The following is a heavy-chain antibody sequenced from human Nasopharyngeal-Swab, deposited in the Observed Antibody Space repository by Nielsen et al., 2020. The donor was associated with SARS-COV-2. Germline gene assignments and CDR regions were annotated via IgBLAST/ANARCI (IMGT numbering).Heavy chain of an antibody. V-gene: IGHV4-31*03. CDR1: GGSISSGGYY. CDR3: ARTMSRGVRGSKGWFDP. CDR2: IYYSGST. J-gene: IGHJ5*02. Sequence: SETLSLTCTVSGGSISSGGYYWSWIRQHPGRGLEWIGYIYYSGSTYYNPSLKSRVTISVDTSKNQFSLKLSSVTAADTAVYYCARTMSRGVRGSKGWFDPWGQGTLVTVSS. D-gene: IGHD3-10*01.